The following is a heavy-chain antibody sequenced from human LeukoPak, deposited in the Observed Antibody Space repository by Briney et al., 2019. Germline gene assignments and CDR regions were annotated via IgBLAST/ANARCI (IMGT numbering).Heavy chain of an antibody. D-gene: IGHD5-18*01. V-gene: IGHV3-30*18. CDR2: ISNDGSKK. J-gene: IGHJ4*02. CDR3: AKDRYSYAFEYSDS. Sequence: PGGSLRLSCAASGFTFSSYGMHWVRQAPGKGLDWVAVISNDGSKKYYAASVKGRFTISRDNSKNTLSLQVSSLRTEDTAVYYCAKDRYSYAFEYSDSWGQGTLVTVSS. CDR1: GFTFSSYG.